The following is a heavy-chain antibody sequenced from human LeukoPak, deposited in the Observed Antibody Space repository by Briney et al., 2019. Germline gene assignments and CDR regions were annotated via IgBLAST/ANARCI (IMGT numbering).Heavy chain of an antibody. Sequence: PSQTLSLTCTVSGGSISSGGYYWSWIRQPPGKGLEWIGYIYQSGSTYYNPSLKSRVTISVDRSKNQFSLKLSSVTAADTAVYYCARGNGDYLGIDYWGQGTLVTVSS. J-gene: IGHJ4*02. D-gene: IGHD4-17*01. CDR3: ARGNGDYLGIDY. V-gene: IGHV4-30-2*01. CDR2: IYQSGST. CDR1: GGSISSGGYY.